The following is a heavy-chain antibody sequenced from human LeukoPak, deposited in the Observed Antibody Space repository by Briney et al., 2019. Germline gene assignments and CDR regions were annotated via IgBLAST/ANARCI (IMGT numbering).Heavy chain of an antibody. CDR1: GYTFTSYD. D-gene: IGHD3-3*01. CDR3: ARVKRLGVVMLDY. CDR2: MNPNSGNT. J-gene: IGHJ4*02. V-gene: IGHV1-8*03. Sequence: GASVKVSCKASGYTFTSYDINWVRQATGQGLEWMGWMNPNSGNTGYAQKFQGRVTITRNTSISTAYMELSSLRSEDTAVYYCARVKRLGVVMLDYWGQGTPVTVSS.